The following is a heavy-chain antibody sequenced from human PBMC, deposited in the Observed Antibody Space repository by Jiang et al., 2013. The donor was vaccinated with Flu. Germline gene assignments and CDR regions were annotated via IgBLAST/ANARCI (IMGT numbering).Heavy chain of an antibody. CDR1: GGSISSSHYY. CDR2: IYHDGST. V-gene: IGHV4-39*01. Sequence: LLKPSETLSLTCTVSGGSISSSHYYWGWIRQPPGKGLEWIGSIYHDGSTYYNTSLKSRVTISVDTSKNQFSLKLGSVTAADTTVYYCARLHFYGGSGAFDIWGQGTMVTVSS. J-gene: IGHJ3*02. D-gene: IGHD4-23*01. CDR3: ARLHFYGGSGAFDI.